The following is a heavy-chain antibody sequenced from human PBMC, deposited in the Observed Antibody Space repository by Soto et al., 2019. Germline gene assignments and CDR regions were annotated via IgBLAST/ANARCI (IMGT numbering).Heavy chain of an antibody. V-gene: IGHV4-38-2*02. CDR3: ARGHIVVVPTVGWFDP. D-gene: IGHD2-2*01. CDR2: MFHSGST. J-gene: IGHJ5*02. CDR1: GYFISSGYY. Sequence: SETLSLTCTVSGYFISSGYYWGWIRQPPGKGLEWIGSMFHSGSTHYNPSLKSRVTMSVDTSKNQFSLRLSSVTASDTAVYYCARGHIVVVPTVGWFDPWGQGTLVTVPQ.